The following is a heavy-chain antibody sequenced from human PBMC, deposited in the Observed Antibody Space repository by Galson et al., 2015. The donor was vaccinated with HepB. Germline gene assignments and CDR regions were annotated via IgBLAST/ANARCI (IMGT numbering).Heavy chain of an antibody. J-gene: IGHJ4*02. Sequence: SVKVSCKVSGYTLTELSMHWVRQAPGKGLEWMGGFDREDGETIYARKFQGRVTMTEDTSTDTAYMELSGLRSEDTAVYYCATGIQLWFPFDYWGQGTLVTVSS. CDR2: FDREDGET. CDR1: GYTLTELS. V-gene: IGHV1-24*01. CDR3: ATGIQLWFPFDY. D-gene: IGHD5-18*01.